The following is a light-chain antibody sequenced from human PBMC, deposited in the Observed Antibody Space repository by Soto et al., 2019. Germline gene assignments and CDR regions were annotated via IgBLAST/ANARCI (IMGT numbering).Light chain of an antibody. Sequence: QSVLTQSPSASGTPGQRVTISCSGSSSNIGSNYVYWYQQLPGTAPKLLIYRNNQRPSGVPDRFSGSKSGTSASLAISGLRSDDEADYYCASWDDSLNGAVFGGGTQLTVL. V-gene: IGLV1-47*01. CDR1: SSNIGSNY. J-gene: IGLJ7*01. CDR2: RNN. CDR3: ASWDDSLNGAV.